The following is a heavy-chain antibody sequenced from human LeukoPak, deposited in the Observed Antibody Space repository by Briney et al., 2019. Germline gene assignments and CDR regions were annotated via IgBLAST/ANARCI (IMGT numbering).Heavy chain of an antibody. Sequence: ASVKVSCKASGYTFTFYYIHWVRQAPGQGLEWMGIINPSNGGTTLAQKFQGRITMTRDTTTSIVYMELSSLGSEDTAVYYCARTPYTSGYLFYFDYWGQETLVSVPS. J-gene: IGHJ4*02. CDR2: INPSNGGT. CDR3: ARTPYTSGYLFYFDY. V-gene: IGHV1-46*01. CDR1: GYTFTFYY. D-gene: IGHD3-22*01.